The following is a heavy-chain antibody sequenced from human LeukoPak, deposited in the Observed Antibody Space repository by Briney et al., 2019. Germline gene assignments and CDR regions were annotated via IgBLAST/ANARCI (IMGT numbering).Heavy chain of an antibody. CDR2: ISYDGSNK. Sequence: PGGSLRLSCAASGFTFSSYGMHWVRQAPGKGLEWVAVISYDGSNKYYADSVKGRFTISRDNSKNTLYLQMNSLRAEDTAVYYCAKGDTASYYYGMDVWGQGTTVTVSS. CDR1: GFTFSSYG. D-gene: IGHD5-18*01. J-gene: IGHJ6*02. CDR3: AKGDTASYYYGMDV. V-gene: IGHV3-30*18.